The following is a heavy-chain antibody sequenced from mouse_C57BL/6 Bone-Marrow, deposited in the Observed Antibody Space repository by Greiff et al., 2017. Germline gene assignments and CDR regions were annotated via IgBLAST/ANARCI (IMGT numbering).Heavy chain of an antibody. J-gene: IGHJ1*03. CDR2: IYPGDGDT. Sequence: VQLQQSGPELVKPGASVKISCKASGYAFSSSWMNWVKQRPGKGLEWIGRIYPGDGDTNYNGKFKGKATLTADKSSSTAYMQLSSLTSEDSAVYCCARLGDGYYGYFDVWGTGTTVTVSS. CDR3: ARLGDGYYGYFDV. CDR1: GYAFSSSW. D-gene: IGHD2-3*01. V-gene: IGHV1-82*01.